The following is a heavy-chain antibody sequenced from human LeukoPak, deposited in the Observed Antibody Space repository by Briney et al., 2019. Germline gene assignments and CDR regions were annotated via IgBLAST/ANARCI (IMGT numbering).Heavy chain of an antibody. CDR2: IYSGGNT. Sequence: GGSLRLSCAASGFTVSSNYMNWVRKAPGKGLEWVSIIYSGGNTYYADCVKGRFTISRDNSKNTVYLQMNSLRAEDTAVYYCARDYNPARGFAFDIWGQGTLVTVSS. D-gene: IGHD1-14*01. CDR3: ARDYNPARGFAFDI. J-gene: IGHJ3*02. CDR1: GFTVSSNY. V-gene: IGHV3-53*01.